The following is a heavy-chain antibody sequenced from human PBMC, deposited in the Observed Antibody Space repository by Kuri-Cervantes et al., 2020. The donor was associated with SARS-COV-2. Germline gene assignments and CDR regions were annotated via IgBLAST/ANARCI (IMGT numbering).Heavy chain of an antibody. J-gene: IGHJ6*04. CDR2: INHSGST. CDR1: GGSFSGYY. CDR3: ARGRRGYSYLAADV. V-gene: IGHV4-34*01. D-gene: IGHD5-18*01. Sequence: ESLKISCAVYGGSFSGYYWSWIRQPPGKGLERIGEINHSGSTNYNPSLKSRVTISVDTSKNQFSLKLSSVTAADTAVYYCARGRRGYSYLAADVWGKGTTVTVSS.